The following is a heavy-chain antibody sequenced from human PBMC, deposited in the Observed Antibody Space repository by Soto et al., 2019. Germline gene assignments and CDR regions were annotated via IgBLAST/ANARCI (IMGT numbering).Heavy chain of an antibody. CDR3: ARDNITGLLYD. CDR2: INHSGST. CDR1: GGSFSGYY. D-gene: IGHD1-1*01. J-gene: IGHJ1*01. Sequence: SETLSLTCAVYGGSFSGYYWSWIRQPPGEGLEWIGEINHSGSTNYNPSLKSRVTISIDTSKNQFSLKLSSVTAADTAVYYCARDNITGLLYDCGQGTLLPVSS. V-gene: IGHV4-34*01.